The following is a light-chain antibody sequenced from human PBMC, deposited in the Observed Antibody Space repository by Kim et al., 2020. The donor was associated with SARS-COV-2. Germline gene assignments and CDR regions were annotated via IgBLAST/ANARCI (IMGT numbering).Light chain of an antibody. Sequence: ATTNCQSSQSVLYSSNNKNYLAWYQQKPGQPPKLLIYWASTREAGVPDRFSGSGSGTDFTLTISSLQAEDVAVYYCQQYYSTPWTFGQGTKVDIK. V-gene: IGKV4-1*01. CDR1: QSVLYSSNNKNY. CDR2: WAS. J-gene: IGKJ1*01. CDR3: QQYYSTPWT.